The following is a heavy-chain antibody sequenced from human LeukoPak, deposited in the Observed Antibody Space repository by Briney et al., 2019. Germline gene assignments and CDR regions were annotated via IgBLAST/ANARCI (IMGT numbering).Heavy chain of an antibody. CDR2: IYYTGIT. CDR3: ARAWYAKFDY. D-gene: IGHD6-13*01. CDR1: GGSISSYY. Sequence: SETLSLTCTVSGGSISSYYWSWLRQPPGKGLELIGYIYYTGITNYNPSLKSRVTISVDTSKTQFSLKLSSVTSADTAVYYCARAWYAKFDYWGQGTLVAVSS. V-gene: IGHV4-59*01. J-gene: IGHJ4*02.